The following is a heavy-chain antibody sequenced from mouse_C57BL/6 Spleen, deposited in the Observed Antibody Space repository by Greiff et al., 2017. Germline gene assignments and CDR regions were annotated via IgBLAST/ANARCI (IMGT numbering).Heavy chain of an antibody. Sequence: EVKVVESGEGLVKPGGSLKLSCAASGFTFSSYAMSWVRQTPEKRLEWVAYISSGGDYIYYADTVKGRFTISRDNARNTLYLQMSSLKSEDTAMYYCTRDTVVARDWGQGTTLTVSS. CDR3: TRDTVVARD. CDR1: GFTFSSYA. J-gene: IGHJ2*01. V-gene: IGHV5-9-1*02. D-gene: IGHD1-1*01. CDR2: ISSGGDYI.